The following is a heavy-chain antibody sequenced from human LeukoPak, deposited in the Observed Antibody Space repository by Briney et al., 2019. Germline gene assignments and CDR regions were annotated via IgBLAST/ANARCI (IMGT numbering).Heavy chain of an antibody. CDR2: ISSSSSYI. Sequence: GGSLRLSCAASGFTFSSYSMSWVRQAPGRGLEWVSSISSSSSYIYYADSVKGRFTISRDNAKNSLYLQMNSLRAEDTAVYYCARQYVDTAMVPYYYDYWGQGTLVTVSS. CDR1: GFTFSSYS. V-gene: IGHV3-21*01. CDR3: ARQYVDTAMVPYYYDY. D-gene: IGHD5-18*01. J-gene: IGHJ4*02.